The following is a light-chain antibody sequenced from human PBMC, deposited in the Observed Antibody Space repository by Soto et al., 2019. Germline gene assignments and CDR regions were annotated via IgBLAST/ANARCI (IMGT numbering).Light chain of an antibody. Sequence: QSALAQPRSVSGFPGQSVTISCTGTSGDVGGYNYVSWYRLHPGKAPELMIYDVTKRPSGVPDRFSGSKSGNTASLTISGLQAEDEADYYCCSYAGTYIYVFGIGTKVT. CDR3: CSYAGTYIYV. CDR1: SGDVGGYNY. V-gene: IGLV2-11*01. CDR2: DVT. J-gene: IGLJ1*01.